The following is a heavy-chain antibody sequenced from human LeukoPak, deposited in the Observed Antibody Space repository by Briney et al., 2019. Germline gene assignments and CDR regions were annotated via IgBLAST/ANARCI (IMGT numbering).Heavy chain of an antibody. D-gene: IGHD6-19*01. J-gene: IGHJ3*02. CDR3: ARDHGYSSGGNDAFDI. CDR2: INPNSGGT. V-gene: IGHV1-2*04. CDR1: GYTFTSYY. Sequence: ASVKVSCKASGYTFTSYYMHWVRQAPGQGLEWMGWINPNSGGTNYAQKFQGWVTMTRDTSISTAYMELSRLRSDDTAVYYCARDHGYSSGGNDAFDIWGQGTMVTVSS.